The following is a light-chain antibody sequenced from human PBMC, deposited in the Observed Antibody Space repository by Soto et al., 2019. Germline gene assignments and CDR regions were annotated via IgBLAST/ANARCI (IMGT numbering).Light chain of an antibody. CDR2: DVS. V-gene: IGLV2-11*01. CDR1: SSDVGYYSY. J-gene: IGLJ1*01. CDR3: CSFAGSYPIYV. Sequence: QSALTQPRSVSGSPGQSVTISCTGTSSDVGYYSYVSWFQQHPGKYPKLMIYDVSKRPSGVPDRFSGSKSGNTASLTISGLQAEDEADYSCCSFAGSYPIYVFGTGTKMTVL.